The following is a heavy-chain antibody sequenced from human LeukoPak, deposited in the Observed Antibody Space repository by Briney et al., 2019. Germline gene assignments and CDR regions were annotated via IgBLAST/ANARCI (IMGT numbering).Heavy chain of an antibody. CDR2: INSDGSST. J-gene: IGHJ4*02. Sequence: GGSLRLSCAASGFTFSSYWMHWVRQAPGKGLVWVSRINSDGSSTSYADSVKGRSTISRDNAKNTLYLQMNSLRAEDTAVYYCARDSVKKGSGYYYDYWGQGTLVTVSS. V-gene: IGHV3-74*01. D-gene: IGHD3-22*01. CDR3: ARDSVKKGSGYYYDY. CDR1: GFTFSSYW.